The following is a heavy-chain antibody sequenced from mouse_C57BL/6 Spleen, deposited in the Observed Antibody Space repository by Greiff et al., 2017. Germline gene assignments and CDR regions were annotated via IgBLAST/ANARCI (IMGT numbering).Heavy chain of an antibody. D-gene: IGHD1-1*01. Sequence: EVKLQQSGPELVKPGASVKISCKASGYTFTDYYMNWVKQSHGKSLEWIGDINPNNGGTSYNQKFKGKATLTVDKSSSTAYMELRSLTSEDSAVYYCARGPYYYGSHDYWGQGTTLTVSS. J-gene: IGHJ2*01. CDR1: GYTFTDYY. V-gene: IGHV1-26*01. CDR2: INPNNGGT. CDR3: ARGPYYYGSHDY.